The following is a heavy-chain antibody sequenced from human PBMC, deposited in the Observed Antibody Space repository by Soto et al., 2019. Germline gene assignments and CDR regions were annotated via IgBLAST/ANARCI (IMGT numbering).Heavy chain of an antibody. CDR3: ARGNPFNYAGFDV. CDR2: MNAKSGDT. J-gene: IGHJ6*02. V-gene: IGHV1-8*01. CDR1: GYTFSDFD. Sequence: QAHLEQSGAELKRPGASVKVSCKASGYTFSDFDINWLRQASGQGPEWMGWMNAKSGDTFFPQRFQDKFKMSWDTSLSSAYMEVGSLTSDDTAIYYCARGNPFNYAGFDVWGQGTTVAVSS. D-gene: IGHD3-16*01.